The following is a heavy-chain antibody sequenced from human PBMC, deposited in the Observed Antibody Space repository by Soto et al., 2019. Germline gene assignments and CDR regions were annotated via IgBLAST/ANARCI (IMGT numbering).Heavy chain of an antibody. V-gene: IGHV3-15*01. Sequence: EVQLVESGGGLVKPGGSLRLSCAASGFTFSNAWMSWVRQAPGKGLEWVGRIKSKTDGGTTDYAAPVKGRFTISRDDSKNTLYLQMNSLKTEDTAVYYCTTSGVGIVVVPAAISKGDYWGQGTLVTVSS. CDR2: IKSKTDGGTT. D-gene: IGHD2-2*01. CDR1: GFTFSNAW. J-gene: IGHJ4*02. CDR3: TTSGVGIVVVPAAISKGDY.